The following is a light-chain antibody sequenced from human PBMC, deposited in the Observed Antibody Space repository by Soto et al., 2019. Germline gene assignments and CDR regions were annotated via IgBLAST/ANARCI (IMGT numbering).Light chain of an antibody. Sequence: EIVLTQSPATLSLSPGERATLSCRASQRFSSYLAWYQQKPGQAPRLLIYDASKRATAIPARFSGRVSGTDFTLTISSLEPEDFAVYYCQQRSNWPPVITFGQGTRLEIK. CDR3: QQRSNWPPVIT. V-gene: IGKV3-11*01. CDR1: QRFSSY. J-gene: IGKJ5*01. CDR2: DAS.